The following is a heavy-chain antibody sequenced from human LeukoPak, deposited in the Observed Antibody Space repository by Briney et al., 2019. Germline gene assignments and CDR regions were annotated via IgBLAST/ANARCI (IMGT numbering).Heavy chain of an antibody. CDR2: ISGSGGNT. J-gene: IGHJ3*02. D-gene: IGHD2-15*01. V-gene: IGHV3-23*01. CDR3: AKSQFIVVVVAAGGVGAFDI. Sequence: GGSLRLSCAASGFTFSSYAMSWVRQAPGKGLEWVSDISGSGGNTYYADPVKGRFTISRDNSKNTLYLQMNSLRAEDTAVYYCAKSQFIVVVVAAGGVGAFDIWGQGTMVTVSS. CDR1: GFTFSSYA.